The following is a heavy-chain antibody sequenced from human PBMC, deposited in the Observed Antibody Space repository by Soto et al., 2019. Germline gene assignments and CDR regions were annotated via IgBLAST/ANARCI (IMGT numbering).Heavy chain of an antibody. J-gene: IGHJ4*02. D-gene: IGHD3-9*01. CDR2: ISAYNGNT. Sequence: GASVKVSCKASGYTFTSYGISWVRQAPGQGLEWMGWISAYNGNTNYAQKLQGRVTMTTDTSTSTAYMELRSLRSDDTAVYYCARTYYDILTGYYYYFDYWGQGTLVTVSS. CDR1: GYTFTSYG. V-gene: IGHV1-18*01. CDR3: ARTYYDILTGYYYYFDY.